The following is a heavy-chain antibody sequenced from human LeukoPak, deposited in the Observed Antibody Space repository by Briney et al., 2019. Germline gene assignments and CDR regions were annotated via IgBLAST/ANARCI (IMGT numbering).Heavy chain of an antibody. CDR2: IYSGGST. CDR3: AKGPVVTTTSTVYYFDY. J-gene: IGHJ4*02. CDR1: GFTVSSNY. Sequence: GGSLRLSCAASGFTVSSNYMSWVRQAPGKGLEWVSVIYSGGSTYYADSVKGRFTISRDNAKNSLYLQMNSLRAEDTALYYCAKGPVVTTTSTVYYFDYWGQGTLVTVSS. D-gene: IGHD4-23*01. V-gene: IGHV3-53*05.